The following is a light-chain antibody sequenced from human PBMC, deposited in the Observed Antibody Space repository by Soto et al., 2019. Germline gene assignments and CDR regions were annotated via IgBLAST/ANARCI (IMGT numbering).Light chain of an antibody. J-gene: IGLJ1*01. V-gene: IGLV2-23*02. CDR1: SSDVGSYNL. CDR2: EVS. Sequence: QPVLTQPAPGSGSPGQSSTISCTDTSSDVGSYNLVSWYQQHPGKAPKLMIYEVSKRPSGVSNRFSGSKSGNTASLTISGLQAEDEADYYCCSYAGSSTFRVFGTGTKVTVL. CDR3: CSYAGSSTFRV.